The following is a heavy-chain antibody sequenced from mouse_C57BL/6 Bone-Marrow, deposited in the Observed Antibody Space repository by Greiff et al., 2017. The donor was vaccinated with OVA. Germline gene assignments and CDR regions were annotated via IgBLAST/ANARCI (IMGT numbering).Heavy chain of an antibody. CDR2: ISSGSSTI. V-gene: IGHV5-17*01. Sequence: EVKLMESGGGLVKPGGSLKLSCAASGFTFSDYGMHWVRQAPEKGLEWVAYISSGSSTIYYADTVKGRFTISRDNAKNTLFLQMTSLRSEDTAMYYCAPRGLYAMDYWGRGTSVTVSS. CDR3: APRGLYAMDY. CDR1: GFTFSDYG. J-gene: IGHJ4*01.